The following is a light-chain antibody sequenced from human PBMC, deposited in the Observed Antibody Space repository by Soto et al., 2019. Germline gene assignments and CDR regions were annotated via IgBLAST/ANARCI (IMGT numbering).Light chain of an antibody. CDR3: QQYGSSPVT. CDR2: GAS. V-gene: IGKV3-20*01. Sequence: EIVLTQSSGTLSLSPGERATLSCRASQSVSSSYLAWYDQKPGQAARLLIYGASSSATGIPDRFSVSGTGTGFTLTISRLEPEDFAVYYCQQYGSSPVTFGPGTKVDIK. J-gene: IGKJ3*01. CDR1: QSVSSSY.